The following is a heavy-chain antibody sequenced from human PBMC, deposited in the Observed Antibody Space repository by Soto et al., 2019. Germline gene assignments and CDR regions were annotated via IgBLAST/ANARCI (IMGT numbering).Heavy chain of an antibody. CDR3: ARVPSYLPGDY. CDR1: GYIFTKYG. Sequence: QIQLVQSGPEVKNPGASVTVSCKTSGYIFTKYGFIWVRQTPRQGLELMGWISAYNGDTKVPQKFQGRLTLTTDTSTTTASMELRSLTSDDTAVYYCARVPSYLPGDYWGQGTLVTVSS. D-gene: IGHD3-10*01. V-gene: IGHV1-18*01. J-gene: IGHJ4*02. CDR2: ISAYNGDT.